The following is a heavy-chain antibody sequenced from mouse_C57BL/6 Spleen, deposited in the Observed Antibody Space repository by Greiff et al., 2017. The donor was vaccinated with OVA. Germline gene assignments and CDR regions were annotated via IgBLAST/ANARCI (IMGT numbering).Heavy chain of an antibody. Sequence: QVQLKESGPGLVQPSQSLSITCTVSGFSLTSYGVHWVRQSPGKGLEWLGVIWSGGSTDYNAAFISRLSISKDNSKREVLFKMNTLQADDTAIYYCVRDYGSSPFAYWGQKTLVTVSA. V-gene: IGHV2-2*01. D-gene: IGHD1-1*01. CDR2: IWSGGST. CDR1: GFSLTSYG. J-gene: IGHJ3*01. CDR3: VRDYGSSPFAY.